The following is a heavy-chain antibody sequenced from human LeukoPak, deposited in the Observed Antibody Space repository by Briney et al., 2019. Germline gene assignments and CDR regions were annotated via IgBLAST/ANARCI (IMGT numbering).Heavy chain of an antibody. D-gene: IGHD2-15*01. Sequence: PSGTLSHTCTVSGGSISSYYWSWFRRPPGKELEGMGYIYYSGSTNYNPSLKSRVTISVDTSTNQFSLKLSSVTAANTAVYYCARTPNVYYYYMDVWGKGNTVTVSS. V-gene: IGHV4-59*01. CDR3: ARTPNVYYYYMDV. J-gene: IGHJ6*03. CDR2: IYYSGST. CDR1: GGSISSYY.